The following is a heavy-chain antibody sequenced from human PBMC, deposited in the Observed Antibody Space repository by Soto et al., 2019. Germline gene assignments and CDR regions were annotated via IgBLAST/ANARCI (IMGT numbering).Heavy chain of an antibody. Sequence: PGGSLRLSCAASGFMFSAYTMSWVRQAPGKGLEWLSSITSNSDHIDYADSVRGRFTVSRDNARKSLYLQMDSLGAEDTGVYYCATPYYYNHWGPGTLVT. CDR3: ATPYYYNH. V-gene: IGHV3-21*01. CDR1: GFMFSAYT. CDR2: ITSNSDHI. J-gene: IGHJ4*02.